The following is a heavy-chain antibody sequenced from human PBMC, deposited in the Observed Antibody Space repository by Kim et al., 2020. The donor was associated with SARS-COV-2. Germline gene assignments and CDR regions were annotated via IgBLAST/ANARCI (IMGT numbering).Heavy chain of an antibody. CDR3: ARDALNSGSYIDY. CDR2: ISYDGSNK. CDR1: GFTFSSYA. Sequence: GGSLRLSCAASGFTFSSYAMHWVRQAPGKGLEWVAVISYDGSNKYYADSVKGRFTISRDNSKNTLYLQMNSLRAEDTAVYYCARDALNSGSYIDYWGQGTLVTVSS. D-gene: IGHD1-26*01. V-gene: IGHV3-30*04. J-gene: IGHJ4*02.